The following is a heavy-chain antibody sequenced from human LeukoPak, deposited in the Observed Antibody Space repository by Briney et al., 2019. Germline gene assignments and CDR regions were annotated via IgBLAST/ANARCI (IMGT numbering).Heavy chain of an antibody. D-gene: IGHD3-3*01. CDR1: GGSISSYY. J-gene: IGHJ6*03. Sequence: SETLSLTCTVSGGSISSYYWSWIRQPAGKGLEWIGRIYTSGSTNYNPSLKSRVTMSVDTSKNQFSLKLSSVTAADTAVYYCARDYDFWSGYYTYYYYYYMDVWGKGTTVTVSS. V-gene: IGHV4-4*07. CDR3: ARDYDFWSGYYTYYYYYYMDV. CDR2: IYTSGST.